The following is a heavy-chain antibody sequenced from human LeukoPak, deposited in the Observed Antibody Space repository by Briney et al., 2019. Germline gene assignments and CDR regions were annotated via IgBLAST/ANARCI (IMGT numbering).Heavy chain of an antibody. Sequence: PGRSLRLSCVASGFSFSNYAMHWVLQVPGKGLEWVAVISYDGSNKYYADFVKGRFTISRDNSKNTLYLQMNSLRAEDTAVYYCARDSGFSGTQRGEYWGQGTPVTVSS. CDR3: ARDSGFSGTQRGEY. CDR2: ISYDGSNK. D-gene: IGHD3/OR15-3a*01. CDR1: GFSFSNYA. J-gene: IGHJ4*02. V-gene: IGHV3-30*04.